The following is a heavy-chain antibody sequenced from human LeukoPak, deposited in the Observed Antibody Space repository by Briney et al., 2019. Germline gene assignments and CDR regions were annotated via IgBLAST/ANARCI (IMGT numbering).Heavy chain of an antibody. CDR1: GFTFEDYA. J-gene: IGHJ4*02. CDR3: TRDTSMRVVIIPYYFDY. CDR2: IRSKAYGGTT. V-gene: IGHV3-49*03. D-gene: IGHD3-22*01. Sequence: GGSLRLSCTTSGFTFEDYAMSWFRQAPGKGLEWVGFIRSKAYGGTTEYAASVEGRFIISRDNSKGIAYLQMSSLEIEDTAVYYCTRDTSMRVVIIPYYFDYWGQGTLVTVSS.